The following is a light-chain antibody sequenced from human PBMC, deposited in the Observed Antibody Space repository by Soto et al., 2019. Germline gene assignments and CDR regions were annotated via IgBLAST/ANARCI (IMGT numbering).Light chain of an antibody. CDR3: AAWDDSLSVV. Sequence: QSVLTQPPSASGTPGQRVTISCSGSSSNIGSNYVYWYQQLPGTAPELLIYRNNQRPSGVPDRFSGSKSGTSASLAISGLRSEDEADYYCAAWDDSLSVVFGGGTKLTVL. J-gene: IGLJ2*01. CDR1: SSNIGSNY. CDR2: RNN. V-gene: IGLV1-47*01.